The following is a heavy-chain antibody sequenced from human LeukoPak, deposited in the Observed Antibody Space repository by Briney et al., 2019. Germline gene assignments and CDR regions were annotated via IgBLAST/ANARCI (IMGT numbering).Heavy chain of an antibody. V-gene: IGHV4-59*01. J-gene: IGHJ4*02. CDR3: ARGALAVTDFDY. CDR1: GGSISTYY. Sequence: SETLSLTCTVSGGSISTYYGSWIRQPPGKGLEGIGYISYSGSTNYNPSLKSRVTISVDTSKNQFSLNLSSVTAADTAVYYCARGALAVTDFDYWGQGTLVTVSS. D-gene: IGHD4-11*01. CDR2: ISYSGST.